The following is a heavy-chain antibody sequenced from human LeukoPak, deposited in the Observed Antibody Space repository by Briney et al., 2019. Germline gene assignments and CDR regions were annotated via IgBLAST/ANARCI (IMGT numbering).Heavy chain of an antibody. J-gene: IGHJ4*02. CDR2: ISDSGGST. CDR3: AKRMSYDSSGYPLDS. D-gene: IGHD3-22*01. Sequence: PGGSLRLSCAASGFIFSSYAMSCVRQAPGKGLERVAGISDSGGSTSYVDSVKGRFTISRDNSKNTLYLQMNSLRPEDTAVYYCAKRMSYDSSGYPLDSWGQGTLVTVSS. V-gene: IGHV3-23*01. CDR1: GFIFSSYA.